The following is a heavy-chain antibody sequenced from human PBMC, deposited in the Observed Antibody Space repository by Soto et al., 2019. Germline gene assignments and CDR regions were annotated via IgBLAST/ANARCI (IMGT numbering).Heavy chain of an antibody. Sequence: EVQLVESGGGLVQPGGPLGLSCAASGFTFSSYWLSWFRQPPGKGLEWVANIKEDGSDMYYVDSVKGRFTISRDNAKNSLYLQMNSLRAEDTAVFYCATEVWVYYDFWSGYSDYWGQGTLVTVSS. CDR3: ATEVWVYYDFWSGYSDY. V-gene: IGHV3-7*01. CDR1: GFTFSSYW. CDR2: IKEDGSDM. D-gene: IGHD3-3*01. J-gene: IGHJ4*02.